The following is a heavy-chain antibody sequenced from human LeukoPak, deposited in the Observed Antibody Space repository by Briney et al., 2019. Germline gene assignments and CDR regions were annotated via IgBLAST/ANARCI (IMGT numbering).Heavy chain of an antibody. D-gene: IGHD2-15*01. V-gene: IGHV4-34*01. CDR2: INHSGST. J-gene: IGHJ4*02. Sequence: SETLSLTCAVYGGSFSGYYWSWIRQPPGKGLEWIGEINHSGSTNYNPSLKSRVPISVDTSKNQFSLKLSSVTAADTAVYYCARELPYCSGGSCYSFDYWGQGTLVTVSS. CDR3: ARELPYCSGGSCYSFDY. CDR1: GGSFSGYY.